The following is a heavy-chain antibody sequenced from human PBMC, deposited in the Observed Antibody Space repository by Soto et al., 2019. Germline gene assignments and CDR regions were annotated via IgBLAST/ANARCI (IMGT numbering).Heavy chain of an antibody. CDR3: ARNSYGSMDV. CDR1: GGSISSGDYY. J-gene: IGHJ6*02. CDR2: IYYRGST. Sequence: QVQLQESGPGLVKPSQTLSLTCTVSGGSISSGDYYWSWIRQSPGKGLEWIGYIYYRGSTSYNPSLKSRVTISVDTSKNQFSLKLSSVTAADTAVYYCARNSYGSMDVWGQGTTVTVSS. V-gene: IGHV4-30-4*01. D-gene: IGHD5-18*01.